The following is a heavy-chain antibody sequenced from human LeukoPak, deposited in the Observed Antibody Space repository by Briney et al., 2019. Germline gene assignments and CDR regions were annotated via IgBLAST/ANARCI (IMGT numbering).Heavy chain of an antibody. CDR2: INHSGST. CDR1: GGSFSGYY. V-gene: IGHV4-34*01. J-gene: IGHJ4*02. CDR3: ASTVLAAAGDLIDY. D-gene: IGHD6-13*01. Sequence: SETLSLTCVVYGGSFSGYYWSWIRQPPGKGLEWIGEINHSGSTNYNPSLKSRVTISVDRSKNQFSLKLSSVTAADTAVYYCASTVLAAAGDLIDYWGQGTLVTVSS.